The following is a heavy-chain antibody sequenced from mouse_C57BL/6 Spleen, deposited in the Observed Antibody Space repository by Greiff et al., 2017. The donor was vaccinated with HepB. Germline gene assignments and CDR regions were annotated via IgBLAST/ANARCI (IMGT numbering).Heavy chain of an antibody. CDR3: ARHEGYYGSSYYAMDY. V-gene: IGHV5-9*01. Sequence: EVQVVESGGGLVKPGGSLKLSCAASGFTFSSYTMSWVRQTPEKRQEWVATISGGGGNTYYPDSVKGRFTISRDNAKNTLYLQMSSLRSEDTALYYCARHEGYYGSSYYAMDYWGQGTSVTVSS. D-gene: IGHD1-1*01. J-gene: IGHJ4*01. CDR2: ISGGGGNT. CDR1: GFTFSSYT.